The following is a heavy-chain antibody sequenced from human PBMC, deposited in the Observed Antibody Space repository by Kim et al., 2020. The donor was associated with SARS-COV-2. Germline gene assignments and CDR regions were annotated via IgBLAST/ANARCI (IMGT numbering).Heavy chain of an antibody. Sequence: GGSLRLSCVASGFTFSSYSMDWVRQAPGKGLEWVSYITNSGSSMFYADSVKGRFTISRDNAKNSLFLQMNSLRDEDTAVYYCTKRTPSGTRALDFWGQGTLVTSPQ. D-gene: IGHD2-15*01. CDR1: GFTFSSYS. CDR2: ITNSGSSM. CDR3: TKRTPSGTRALDF. J-gene: IGHJ4*02. V-gene: IGHV3-48*02.